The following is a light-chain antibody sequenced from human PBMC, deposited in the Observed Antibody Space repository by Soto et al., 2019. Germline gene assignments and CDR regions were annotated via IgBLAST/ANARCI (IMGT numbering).Light chain of an antibody. J-gene: IGLJ2*01. V-gene: IGLV2-8*01. CDR2: EVS. CDR1: SSGVGGYNY. Sequence: QSALTQPPSASGSPGQSVTISCTGTSSGVGGYNYVSWYQQHPGKAPKLMIYEVSKRPSGVPDRFSGSKSGNTASLTVSGLQAEDEADYYCSSYAGSNKGVFGGGTQLTVL. CDR3: SSYAGSNKGV.